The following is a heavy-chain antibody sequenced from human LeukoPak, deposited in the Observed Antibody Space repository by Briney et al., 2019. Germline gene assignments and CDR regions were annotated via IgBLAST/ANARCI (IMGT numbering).Heavy chain of an antibody. J-gene: IGHJ6*02. V-gene: IGHV4-34*01. CDR2: INHSGST. CDR1: GGSFSGYY. CDR3: ARGQYCMDV. Sequence: SETLSLTCAVYGGSFSGYYWSWIRQPPGEGLEWIGEINHSGSTNYNPSLKSRVTISVDTSKNQFSLKLSSVTAADTAVYYCARGQYCMDVWGQGTTVTVSS.